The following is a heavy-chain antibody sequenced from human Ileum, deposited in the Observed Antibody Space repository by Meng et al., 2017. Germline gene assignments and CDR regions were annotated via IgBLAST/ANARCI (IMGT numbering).Heavy chain of an antibody. Sequence: QVQLQESGPGLVKPSGTLCLACAVSGDSISTTNWWNWVRQPPGEGLEWIGEIYHSGLVNYNLSLKSRVTLSIDKSKNQFSLKLISVTAADTGVYYCAANSGKKMHSWGQGTLVTVSS. CDR2: IYHSGLV. V-gene: IGHV4-4*02. J-gene: IGHJ4*02. D-gene: IGHD4-23*01. CDR1: GDSISTTNW. CDR3: AANSGKKMHS.